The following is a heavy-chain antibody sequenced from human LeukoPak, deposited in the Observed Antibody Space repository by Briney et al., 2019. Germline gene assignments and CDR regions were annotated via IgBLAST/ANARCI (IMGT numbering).Heavy chain of an antibody. CDR1: GGTFSSYA. V-gene: IGHV1-69*05. D-gene: IGHD1-26*01. Sequence: SVKVSCKASGGTFSSYAISWVRQAPGQGLEWMGGIIPIFGTANYAQKFQGRVTITTDESTSTAYMELSSLRSEDTAVYYCARDPVGATGLDVGYYFDYWGQGTLVTVSS. J-gene: IGHJ4*02. CDR3: ARDPVGATGLDVGYYFDY. CDR2: IIPIFGTA.